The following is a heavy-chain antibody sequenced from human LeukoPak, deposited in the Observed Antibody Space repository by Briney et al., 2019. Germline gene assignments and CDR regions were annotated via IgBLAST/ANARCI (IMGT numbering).Heavy chain of an antibody. CDR2: IYHSGST. J-gene: IGHJ5*02. V-gene: IGHV4-38-2*02. D-gene: IGHD2-15*01. Sequence: SETLSLTCTVSGYSISSGYYWGWIRQPPGKGLEWIGSIYHSGSTYYNPSLKSRVTISVDTSKNQFSLKLSSVTAADTAVYYCARDVDIVVVVAATFGWFDPWGQGTLVTVSS. CDR3: ARDVDIVVVVAATFGWFDP. CDR1: GYSISSGYY.